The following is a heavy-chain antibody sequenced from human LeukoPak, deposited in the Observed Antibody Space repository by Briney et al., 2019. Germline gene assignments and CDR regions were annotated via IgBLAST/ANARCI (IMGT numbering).Heavy chain of an antibody. CDR1: GFTFSDYY. D-gene: IGHD3-22*01. V-gene: IGHV3-21*01. J-gene: IGHJ3*02. Sequence: GGSLRLSCAASGFTFSDYYMNWVRQAPGKGLEWVSSISSSSNYIYYADSVKGRFTISRDNAKNSLYLQMNSLRAEDTAVYYCARSRRPDFYDSSAYYPDAFDIWGQGTMVTVSS. CDR3: ARSRRPDFYDSSAYYPDAFDI. CDR2: ISSSSNYI.